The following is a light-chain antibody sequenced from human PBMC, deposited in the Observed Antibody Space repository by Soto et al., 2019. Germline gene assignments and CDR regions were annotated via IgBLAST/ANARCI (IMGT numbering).Light chain of an antibody. CDR1: QSISSW. V-gene: IGKV1-5*03. CDR2: KAY. Sequence: DIQMTQSPSSLSASVGDRVTITCRASQSISSWLAWYRQKPGKAPKLLIYKAYSLESGVQSRFSGSGSGTEFTLTIRSLQPDDFATYYCQQYNSYSWTFGQGTKVDI. J-gene: IGKJ1*01. CDR3: QQYNSYSWT.